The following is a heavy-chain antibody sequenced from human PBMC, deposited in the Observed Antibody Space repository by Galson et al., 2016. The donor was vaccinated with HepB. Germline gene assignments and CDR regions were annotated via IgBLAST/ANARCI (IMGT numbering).Heavy chain of an antibody. CDR1: GLTFSSYT. CDR3: ARDMREDTPMGLYFYYGMDV. J-gene: IGHJ6*02. Sequence: SLRLSCADSGLTFSSYTMNWVRQAPGKGLEWVSSITTTSNYISYADSVKGRFTISRDNAKNLLYLQMNSLRAEDTAVYYCARDMREDTPMGLYFYYGMDVWGQGTTVTVSS. D-gene: IGHD5-18*01. CDR2: ITTTSNYI. V-gene: IGHV3-21*01.